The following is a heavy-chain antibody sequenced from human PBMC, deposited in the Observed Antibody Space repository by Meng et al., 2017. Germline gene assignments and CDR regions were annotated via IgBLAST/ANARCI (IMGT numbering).Heavy chain of an antibody. D-gene: IGHD3-16*02. V-gene: IGHV1-69*13. J-gene: IGHJ6*02. CDR1: GGTFSSYA. CDR2: IIPIFGTA. Sequence: SVKVSCKASGGTFSSYAISWVRQAPGQGLEWMGGIIPIFGTANYAQKFQGRVTITADESTSTAYMEQSSLRSEDTAVYYCARDRPYYDSVWGSYRPRDPKDYYCYGMDVWGQGTTVTVSS. CDR3: ARDRPYYDSVWGSYRPRDPKDYYCYGMDV.